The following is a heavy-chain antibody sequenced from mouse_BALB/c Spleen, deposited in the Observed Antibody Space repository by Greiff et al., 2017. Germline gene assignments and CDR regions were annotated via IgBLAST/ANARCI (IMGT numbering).Heavy chain of an antibody. V-gene: IGHV1-87*01. CDR2: IYPGDGDT. CDR3: ARSYGDY. CDR1: VYTFTSYC. Sequence: QVQLKESGAELARPGASVKLSCKASVYTFTSYCMQWVNQRPGQGLEWIGAIYPGDGDTRYTQKFKGKATLTADKSSSTTYMQLSSLASEDSAVYYCARSYGDYWGQGTSVTVSS. J-gene: IGHJ4*01. D-gene: IGHD1-1*01.